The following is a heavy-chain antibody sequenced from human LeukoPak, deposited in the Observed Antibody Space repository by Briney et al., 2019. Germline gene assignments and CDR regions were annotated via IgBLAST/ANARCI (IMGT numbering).Heavy chain of an antibody. Sequence: GSLRLSCAASGFTFNNAWMGWVRQAAGKGLEWIGEINHSGSTNYNPSLKSRVTISVDTSKNQFSLKLSSVTAADTAVYYCARGSTVFDYWGQGTLVTVSS. J-gene: IGHJ4*02. V-gene: IGHV4-34*01. D-gene: IGHD4-17*01. CDR2: INHSGST. CDR3: ARGSTVFDY. CDR1: GFTFNNAW.